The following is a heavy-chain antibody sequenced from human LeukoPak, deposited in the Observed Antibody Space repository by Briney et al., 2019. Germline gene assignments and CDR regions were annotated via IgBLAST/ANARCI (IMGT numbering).Heavy chain of an antibody. J-gene: IGHJ3*02. Sequence: PGGSLRLPCAASGFTFSSFWMHWVRQAPGKGLVWVSRINTDGSSTDYADSVKGRFTISRDNAKNTLYLQMNSLRAEDTAVYYCARKGNAFDIWGQGTMVTVSS. CDR3: ARKGNAFDI. V-gene: IGHV3-74*01. CDR2: INTDGSST. D-gene: IGHD3-10*01. CDR1: GFTFSSFW.